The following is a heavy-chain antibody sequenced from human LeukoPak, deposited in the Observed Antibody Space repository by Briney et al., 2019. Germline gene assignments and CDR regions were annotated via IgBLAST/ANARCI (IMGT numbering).Heavy chain of an antibody. Sequence: PGGSLRLSCAASGFTFSDYYMSWIRQAPGKGLEWVSGISGSGDSTNYADSVKGRFTISRDNSRNTLYLQMNSLRAEDTAVYYCAKHGTYYDFWSGQYYFDYWGQGTLVTVSS. J-gene: IGHJ4*02. V-gene: IGHV3-23*01. CDR3: AKHGTYYDFWSGQYYFDY. CDR2: ISGSGDST. CDR1: GFTFSDYY. D-gene: IGHD3-3*01.